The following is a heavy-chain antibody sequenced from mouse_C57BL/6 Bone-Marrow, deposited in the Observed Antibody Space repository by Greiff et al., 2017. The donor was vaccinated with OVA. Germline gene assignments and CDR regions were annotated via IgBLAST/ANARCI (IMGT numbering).Heavy chain of an antibody. J-gene: IGHJ4*01. CDR2: IWWDDDK. V-gene: IGHV8-8*01. Sequence: QVTLKVSGPGILQPSQTLSLTCSFSGFSLSTFGMGVGWIRQPSGKGLEWLAHIWWDDDKYYNPALKSRLTISKDTSKNQVFLKIANVDTADTATYYCARIRNFWVITTVDYYAMDYWGQGTSVTVSS. CDR1: GFSLSTFGMG. CDR3: ARIRNFWVITTVDYYAMDY. D-gene: IGHD1-1*01.